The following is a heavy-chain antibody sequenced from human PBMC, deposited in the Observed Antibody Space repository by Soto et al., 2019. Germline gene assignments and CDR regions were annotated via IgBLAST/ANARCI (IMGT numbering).Heavy chain of an antibody. J-gene: IGHJ6*02. CDR3: ARASENDFWSGYYTSYYYYGMDV. D-gene: IGHD3-3*01. CDR2: TYYRSKWYN. CDR1: GDSVSSNSAA. Sequence: SQTLSLTCAISGDSVSSNSAAWNWIRQSPSRGLEWLGRTYYRSKWYNDYAVSVKSRITINPDTSKNQFSLQLNSVTPEDTAVYYCARASENDFWSGYYTSYYYYGMDVWGQGTTVIVSS. V-gene: IGHV6-1*01.